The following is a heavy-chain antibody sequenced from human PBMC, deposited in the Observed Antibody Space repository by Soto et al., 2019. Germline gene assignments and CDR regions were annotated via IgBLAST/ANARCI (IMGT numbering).Heavy chain of an antibody. CDR3: AKQNYDYIFVSYRWSLIGALAI. Sequence: SETLSLTCTVSGGSISSYYWSWIRQPPGKGLEWIGYIYYSGSTNYNPSLKSRVTISVDTSKNQFSLKLSSVTAADTAVYYCAKQNYDYIFVSYRWSLIGALAIWGQGTMVTVSS. D-gene: IGHD3-16*02. J-gene: IGHJ3*02. CDR1: GGSISSYY. V-gene: IGHV4-59*01. CDR2: IYYSGST.